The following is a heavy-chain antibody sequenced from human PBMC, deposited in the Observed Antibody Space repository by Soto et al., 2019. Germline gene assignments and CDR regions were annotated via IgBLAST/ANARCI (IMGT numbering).Heavy chain of an antibody. CDR3: ARTTTSRIVDY. CDR2: IYHSGST. CDR1: GGSISSYY. J-gene: IGHJ4*02. V-gene: IGHV4-4*09. Sequence: SETLSLTCTVSGGSISSYYWSWVRQPPGKGLEWIGYIYHSGSTYYNPSLKSRVTISVDTSKNQFSLKLSSVTAADTAVYYCARTTTSRIVDYWGQGTLVTVSS. D-gene: IGHD1-1*01.